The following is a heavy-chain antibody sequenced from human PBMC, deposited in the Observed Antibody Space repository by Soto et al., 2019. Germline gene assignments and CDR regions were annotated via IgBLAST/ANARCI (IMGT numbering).Heavy chain of an antibody. Sequence: PSETLSLTCTVSGASISSSYWSWIRQSPERGLEWIAYVYHTGATNYNPSLKSRVTISLDTSKGQFSLNLTSLTTADTAVYFCARGGNRYSNVASGVGGFDYWGQGSPVTV. D-gene: IGHD5-12*01. CDR3: ARGGNRYSNVASGVGGFDY. CDR1: GASISSSY. J-gene: IGHJ4*02. V-gene: IGHV4-59*01. CDR2: VYHTGAT.